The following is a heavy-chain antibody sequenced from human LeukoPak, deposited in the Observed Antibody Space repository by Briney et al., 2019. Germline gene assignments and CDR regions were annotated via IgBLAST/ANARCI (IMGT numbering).Heavy chain of an antibody. D-gene: IGHD3-10*01. CDR3: ASGGFKRHFDY. J-gene: IGHJ4*02. CDR1: GASVSSNSAG. Sequence: SQTLSLTFAISGASVSSNSAGWSWIRQSPSRGLEWLGRTFYRSKWYNDYAISVKSRITINPDTAKNQFSLQLNSVTPEDTALYYCASGGFKRHFDYWGQGTLVTVSS. V-gene: IGHV6-1*01. CDR2: TFYRSKWYN.